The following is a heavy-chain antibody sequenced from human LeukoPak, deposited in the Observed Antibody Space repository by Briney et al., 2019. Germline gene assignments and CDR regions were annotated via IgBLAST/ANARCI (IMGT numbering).Heavy chain of an antibody. CDR3: TTDPFTMLAYGTGSLGFDY. J-gene: IGHJ4*02. V-gene: IGHV3-15*01. CDR1: GFTFSNAW. CDR2: IKSKTDGGTT. Sequence: GGSLRLSCAASGFTFSNAWMSWVRQAPGKGLEWVGRIKSKTDGGTTDYAAPVKGRFTISRDDSKNTLYLQMNSLKTEDSAVYYCTTDPFTMLAYGTGSLGFDYWGQGTLVTVSS. D-gene: IGHD3-10*01.